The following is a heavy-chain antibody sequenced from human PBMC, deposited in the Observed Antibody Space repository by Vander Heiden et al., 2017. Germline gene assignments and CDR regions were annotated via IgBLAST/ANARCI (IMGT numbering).Heavy chain of an antibody. CDR1: GFTFDDYA. J-gene: IGHJ4*02. CDR2: IRWNSGDI. V-gene: IGHV3-9*01. Sequence: EVQLVESGGGLVQPGRSLRLSCAASGFTFDDYAMHWVRQAPGKGLEWVSGIRWNSGDIGYADSVKGRFTISRDNAKNSLYLQMNSLRAEDTALYYCAKGYGSGWSYFDYWGQGTLVTVSS. D-gene: IGHD6-19*01. CDR3: AKGYGSGWSYFDY.